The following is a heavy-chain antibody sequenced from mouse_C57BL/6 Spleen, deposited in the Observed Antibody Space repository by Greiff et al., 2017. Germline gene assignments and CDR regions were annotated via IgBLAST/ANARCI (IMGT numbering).Heavy chain of an antibody. Sequence: VQLQQSGPELVKPGASVKISCKASGYSFTGYYMNWVKQSPEKSLEWIGEINPSTGGTTYNEKFKGKATLTVDKSSSTAYMQLKSLTSEDSAVYYCARELRGGDYYAMDYWGQGTSVT. V-gene: IGHV1-42*01. J-gene: IGHJ4*01. CDR1: GYSFTGYY. D-gene: IGHD1-1*01. CDR2: INPSTGGT. CDR3: ARELRGGDYYAMDY.